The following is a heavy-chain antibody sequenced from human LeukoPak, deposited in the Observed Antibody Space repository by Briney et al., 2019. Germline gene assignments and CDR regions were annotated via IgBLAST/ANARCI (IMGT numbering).Heavy chain of an antibody. J-gene: IGHJ4*02. CDR2: ISYDGSNK. D-gene: IGHD5-12*01. CDR1: GFTFSSYG. CDR3: AKGNFRGYSGYDVAPFDY. V-gene: IGHV3-30*18. Sequence: PGGSLRLSCAASGFTFSSYGMHWVRQAPGKGLEWVAVISYDGSNKYYADSVKGRFTISRDNSKNTLYLQMNSLRAEDTAVYYCAKGNFRGYSGYDVAPFDYWGQGTLVTVSS.